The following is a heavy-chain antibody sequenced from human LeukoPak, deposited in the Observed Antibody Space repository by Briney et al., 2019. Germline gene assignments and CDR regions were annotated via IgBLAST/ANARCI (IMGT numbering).Heavy chain of an antibody. CDR3: AKDANSSGLDY. Sequence: PGGSLRLSCAASGFTFSGYGMHWVRQAPGKGLEWVAVVSYDGSYKYYADSVKGRFTISRDNSMNTLYLQMNSLRPEDTAVYYCAKDANSSGLDYWGQGTLVTVSS. CDR2: VSYDGSYK. V-gene: IGHV3-30*18. J-gene: IGHJ4*02. CDR1: GFTFSGYG. D-gene: IGHD6-19*01.